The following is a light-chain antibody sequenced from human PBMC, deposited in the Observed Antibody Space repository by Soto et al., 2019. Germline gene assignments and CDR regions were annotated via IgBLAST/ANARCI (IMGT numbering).Light chain of an antibody. CDR1: QSVSSSF. Sequence: EIVLTQSPGTLSLSPGERATLSCRASQSVSSSFLAWYQQKPGQAPRLLIYVASSRATGIPDRFSGSGSGTDFTLTISRLEPEDVAVYYCQQYDRSPLTFGGGTKVEIK. J-gene: IGKJ4*01. CDR2: VAS. V-gene: IGKV3-20*01. CDR3: QQYDRSPLT.